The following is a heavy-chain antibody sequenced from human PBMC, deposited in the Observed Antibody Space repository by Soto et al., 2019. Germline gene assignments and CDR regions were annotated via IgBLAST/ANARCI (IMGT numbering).Heavy chain of an antibody. CDR3: ARDNGTPETDQHFDN. J-gene: IGHJ4*02. D-gene: IGHD2-8*01. Sequence: EVQLLESGGGLVQPGGSLRLSCGGSGFTFSNYGMSWVRQAPGKGLEWVSTISSGGGNTHYADSVRGRFTISRDNSKNTLYLQLNSLRAEDTAVYYCARDNGTPETDQHFDNWGQGTLVTVSS. CDR1: GFTFSNYG. V-gene: IGHV3-23*01. CDR2: ISSGGGNT.